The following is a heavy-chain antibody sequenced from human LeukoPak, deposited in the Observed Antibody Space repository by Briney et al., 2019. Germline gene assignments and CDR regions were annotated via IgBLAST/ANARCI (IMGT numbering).Heavy chain of an antibody. Sequence: ASVKVSCKASGYTFTGYYIHWVRQAPGQGLEWMGWINPNSGDTNYAQKFQGRVTMTRDTSISTAYMELSSLTSDDTAVYYCARGEYRYAVDYWGQGTLVTVSS. CDR1: GYTFTGYY. CDR3: ARGEYRYAVDY. V-gene: IGHV1-2*02. J-gene: IGHJ4*02. CDR2: INPNSGDT. D-gene: IGHD5-18*01.